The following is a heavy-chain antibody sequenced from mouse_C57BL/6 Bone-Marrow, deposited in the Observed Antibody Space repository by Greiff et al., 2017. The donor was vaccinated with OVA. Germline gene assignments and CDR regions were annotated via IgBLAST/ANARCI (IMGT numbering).Heavy chain of an antibody. Sequence: VQLQQSGPELVKPGASVKISCKASGYTFTDYYMNWVKQSHGKSLEWIGDINPNNGGTSYNQKFKGKATLTVDKSSSTAYMELRSLTSEDSAVYYCARSVRYYDGSSWFDYWGQGTTLTVSS. CDR2: INPNNGGT. V-gene: IGHV1-26*01. J-gene: IGHJ2*01. D-gene: IGHD1-1*01. CDR3: ARSVRYYDGSSWFDY. CDR1: GYTFTDYY.